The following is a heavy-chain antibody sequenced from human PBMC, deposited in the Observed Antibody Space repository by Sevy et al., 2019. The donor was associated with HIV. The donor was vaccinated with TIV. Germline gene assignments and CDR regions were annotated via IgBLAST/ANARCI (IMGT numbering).Heavy chain of an antibody. CDR2: IYPGDSDT. Sequence: GESLKISCKGSGYSFTSYWIGWVRQMPGKGLEWMGIIYPGDSDTRYSPSFQGQVTISADKSISTAYLQWSSLKASDTAMYYCARRWIAAAGDDAFDIWGQGTMVTVSS. CDR1: GYSFTSYW. V-gene: IGHV5-51*01. CDR3: ARRWIAAAGDDAFDI. J-gene: IGHJ3*02. D-gene: IGHD6-13*01.